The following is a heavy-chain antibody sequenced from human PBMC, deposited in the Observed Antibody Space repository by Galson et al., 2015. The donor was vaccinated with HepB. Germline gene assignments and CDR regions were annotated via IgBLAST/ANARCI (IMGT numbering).Heavy chain of an antibody. CDR2: INPNSGGT. D-gene: IGHD2-2*01. CDR1: GYTFTGYY. Sequence: SVKVSCKASGYTFTGYYMHWVRQAPGQGLEWMGWINPNSGGTNYAQKFQGRVTMTRDTSISTVYMELSRLRSDDTAVYYCAREVVVPAAISKGLGYWGQGTLVTVSS. CDR3: AREVVVPAAISKGLGY. V-gene: IGHV1-2*02. J-gene: IGHJ4*02.